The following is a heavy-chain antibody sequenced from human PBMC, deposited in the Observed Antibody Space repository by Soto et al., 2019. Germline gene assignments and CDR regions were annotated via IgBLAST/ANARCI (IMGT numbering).Heavy chain of an antibody. CDR2: INGNTGST. CDR1: GNFCSKYG. CDR3: GRDGDQWDQRYLDY. Sequence: QVQLVQSGAEVKKPGGSVKVSCKTPGNFCSKYGISWVRQAPGQGLEWMGWINGNTGSTNYAQKFRGRVTMTTDTSTGMVYMELSSLTSDDTAIYYCGRDGDQWDQRYLDYWGQGTLVSV. J-gene: IGHJ4*02. D-gene: IGHD1-26*01. V-gene: IGHV1-18*01.